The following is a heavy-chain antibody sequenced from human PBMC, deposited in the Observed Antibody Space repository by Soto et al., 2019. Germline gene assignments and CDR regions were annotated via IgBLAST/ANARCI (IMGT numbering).Heavy chain of an antibody. Sequence: SETLSLTCAVSGYCISSGYYWGWIRQPPGKGLEWIGSIYHSGSTYYNPSLKSRVTISVDTSKNQFSLKLSSVTAADTAVYYCARGGIAVAKYNWFDPWGQGTLVTVSS. CDR1: GYCISSGYY. CDR2: IYHSGST. CDR3: ARGGIAVAKYNWFDP. J-gene: IGHJ5*02. D-gene: IGHD6-19*01. V-gene: IGHV4-38-2*01.